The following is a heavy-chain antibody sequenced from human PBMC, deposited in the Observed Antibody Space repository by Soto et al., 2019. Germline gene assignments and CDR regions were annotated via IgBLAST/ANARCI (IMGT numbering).Heavy chain of an antibody. V-gene: IGHV4-59*01. Sequence: QVLLQESGPGLVKPSETLSLICTVSGGSINSYYWSWIRRPPGKGLEWIGFVYSNGTTIYNRSLRGRVTLSVDTSNNQFSLNLRSVTAADTAVYYCARTPHIWGQGTLVTVSS. CDR3: ARTPHI. CDR1: GGSINSYY. CDR2: VYSNGTT. D-gene: IGHD2-15*01. J-gene: IGHJ4*02.